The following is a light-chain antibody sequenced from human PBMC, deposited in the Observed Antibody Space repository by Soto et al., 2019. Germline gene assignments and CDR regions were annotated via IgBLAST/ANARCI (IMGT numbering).Light chain of an antibody. CDR3: QQYNSYSRA. V-gene: IGKV1-5*03. J-gene: IGKJ1*01. Sequence: DIQMTQSPSTLSASVGDRVTITCRASQSISSWFAWYQQKPGKAPKLLIYKASSLESGVPSRFSGSGSGKEFTLTISSLQPDDFATYYCQQYNSYSRAVGLGTKVDIK. CDR2: KAS. CDR1: QSISSW.